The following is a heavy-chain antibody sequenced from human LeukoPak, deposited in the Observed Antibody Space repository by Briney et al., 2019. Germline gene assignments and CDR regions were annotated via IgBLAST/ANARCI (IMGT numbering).Heavy chain of an antibody. V-gene: IGHV1-3*01. Sequence: GASVKVSCKASGYTFTSYAMHWVRQAPGQRLEWMGWINAGNGNTKYSQKFQGRVTITRDTSAGTAYMELSSLRSEDTAVYYCARDLWFGEWWESPMVYWGQGTLVTVSS. D-gene: IGHD3-10*01. CDR3: ARDLWFGEWWESPMVY. CDR1: GYTFTSYA. J-gene: IGHJ4*02. CDR2: INAGNGNT.